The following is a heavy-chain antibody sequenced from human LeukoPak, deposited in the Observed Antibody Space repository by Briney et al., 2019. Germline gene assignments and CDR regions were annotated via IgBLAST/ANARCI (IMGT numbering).Heavy chain of an antibody. Sequence: GGSLRLSCVAPGFTFSNYWMHWVRQAPGKGLVWVARVNSDGSSTSYADSVKGRFTISRDNAKNTLYLQMNSLRAEDTAVDYCARGENYDSSGYGKLDYWGQGTLVTVSS. V-gene: IGHV3-74*01. CDR3: ARGENYDSSGYGKLDY. D-gene: IGHD3-22*01. CDR2: VNSDGSST. J-gene: IGHJ4*02. CDR1: GFTFSNYW.